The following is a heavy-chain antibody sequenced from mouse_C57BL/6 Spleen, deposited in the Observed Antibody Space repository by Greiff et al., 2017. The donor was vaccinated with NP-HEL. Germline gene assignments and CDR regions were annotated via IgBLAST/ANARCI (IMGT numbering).Heavy chain of an antibody. CDR1: GFTFSSYA. CDR3: ARDSGYGTLFDY. Sequence: EVKLMESGGGLVKPGGSLKLSCAASGFTFSSYAMSWVRQTPEKRLEWVATISDGGSYTYYPDNVKGRFTISRDNAKNNLYLQMSHLKSEDTAMYDCARDSGYGTLFDYWGQGTTLTVSS. D-gene: IGHD1-1*01. V-gene: IGHV5-4*01. CDR2: ISDGGSYT. J-gene: IGHJ2*01.